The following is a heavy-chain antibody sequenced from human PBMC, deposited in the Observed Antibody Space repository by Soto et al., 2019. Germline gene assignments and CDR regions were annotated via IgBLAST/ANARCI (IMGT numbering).Heavy chain of an antibody. Sequence: QAYLVESGGGVVQPGRSLRLSCAASGFSFSTFALHWVRQAPGEGLEWVALISHDGRNEKYAESVKGRFTISIDNSKNTVYMQMDSLRLEDTGVYYCARDGLPDDFRSGGYWFDPWGQGTQVTVSS. CDR2: ISHDGRNE. D-gene: IGHD3-3*01. J-gene: IGHJ5*02. CDR3: ARDGLPDDFRSGGYWFDP. CDR1: GFSFSTFA. V-gene: IGHV3-30-3*01.